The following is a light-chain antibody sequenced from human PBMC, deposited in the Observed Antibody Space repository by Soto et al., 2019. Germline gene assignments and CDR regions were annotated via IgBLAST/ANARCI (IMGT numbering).Light chain of an antibody. CDR1: QRVIGW. CDR3: QQYETFSGT. V-gene: IGKV1-5*01. CDR2: DAS. Sequence: DIQMTQSPSTLSASVGDTVTVTCRASQRVIGWWAGYQQKPGEAPKLLIYDASALPRGVPSRFSGSGSGTKFTLTIASLQPDDFATYYCQQYETFSGTFGPGTKVEI. J-gene: IGKJ1*01.